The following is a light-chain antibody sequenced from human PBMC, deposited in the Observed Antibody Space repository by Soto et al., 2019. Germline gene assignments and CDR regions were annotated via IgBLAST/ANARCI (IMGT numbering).Light chain of an antibody. CDR1: NSDVGGFQF. CDR3: GSYTSSTTIVL. CDR2: EVT. J-gene: IGLJ2*01. Sequence: QSVLTQPASVSGSPGQSISISCSGTNSDVGGFQFVSWYQHHPGKAPQLIIYEVTNRPSGVSNRFSGSKSGNTASLTISGLQAEDEAVYYCGSYTSSTTIVLFGGGTKVTVL. V-gene: IGLV2-14*01.